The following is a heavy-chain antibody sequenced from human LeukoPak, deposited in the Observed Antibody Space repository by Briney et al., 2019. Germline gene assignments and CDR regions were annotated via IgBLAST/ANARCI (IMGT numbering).Heavy chain of an antibody. Sequence: GGSLRLSCAASGFTFSSYSMNWVRQAPGKGLEWVSYISSSSSTIYYADSVKGRFTISRDNSKNTLYLQMNSLRAEDTAVYYCAKVPSYYYDSSGYIFDYWGQGTLVTVSS. CDR1: GFTFSSYS. D-gene: IGHD3-22*01. J-gene: IGHJ4*02. V-gene: IGHV3-48*01. CDR2: ISSSSSTI. CDR3: AKVPSYYYDSSGYIFDY.